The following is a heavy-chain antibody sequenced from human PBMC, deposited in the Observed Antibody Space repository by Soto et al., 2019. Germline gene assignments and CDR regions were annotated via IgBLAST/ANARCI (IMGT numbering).Heavy chain of an antibody. D-gene: IGHD1-26*01. Sequence: QVQLQESGPGLVKPSETLSLTCTVSGDSVGSFGSYWSWIRRPPWKGLEWVGYISYSGSTAYNPSLKSRVAILVDTSKNQLSLILSSVTAADTAFYYCTRGSAYSGSDVDSWGQGTLVTVSS. J-gene: IGHJ4*02. CDR3: TRGSAYSGSDVDS. CDR1: GDSVGSFGSY. CDR2: ISYSGST. V-gene: IGHV4-61*08.